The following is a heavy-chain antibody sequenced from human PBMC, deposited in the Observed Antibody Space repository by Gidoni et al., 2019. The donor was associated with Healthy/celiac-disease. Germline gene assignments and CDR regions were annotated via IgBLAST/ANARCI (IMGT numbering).Heavy chain of an antibody. V-gene: IGHV3-9*01. CDR1: GFTFDDYA. J-gene: IGHJ4*02. Sequence: EVQLVESGGGLVQPGRSLRLSCAASGFTFDDYAMDWVRQAPGKGLEWVSGISWNSCSIGYADSVKGRFTISRDNAKNSLYLQMNSLRAEDTALYYCAKGGITMVRGVEGYFDYWGQGTLVTVSS. CDR2: ISWNSCSI. D-gene: IGHD3-10*01. CDR3: AKGGITMVRGVEGYFDY.